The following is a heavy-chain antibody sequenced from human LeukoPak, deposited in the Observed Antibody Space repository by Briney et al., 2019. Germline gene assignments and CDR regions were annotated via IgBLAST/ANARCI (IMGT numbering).Heavy chain of an antibody. Sequence: GESLKISCKGSGYSFTSYWIGWVRQMPGKGLEWMGIIYPGDSDTRYSPSFQGQVTISADKSISTAYLQWSSLKASDTAMYYCARQSASGITMVRGLSNWFDPWGQGTLVTVSS. CDR1: GYSFTSYW. D-gene: IGHD3-10*01. CDR2: IYPGDSDT. V-gene: IGHV5-51*01. J-gene: IGHJ5*02. CDR3: ARQSASGITMVRGLSNWFDP.